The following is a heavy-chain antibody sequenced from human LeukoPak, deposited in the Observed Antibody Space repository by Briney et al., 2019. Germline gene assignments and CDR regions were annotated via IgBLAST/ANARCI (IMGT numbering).Heavy chain of an antibody. CDR3: ARDRSYGSFDF. Sequence: PGGSLRLSCEASGFTFDSFAMNWVRQAPGKGLEWVSSITSGTTYTYIADSMKGRFTISRDNAENTLYLQMNSLTVEDTALYHCARDRSYGSFDFWGQGTLVTVSS. CDR2: ITSGTTYT. V-gene: IGHV3-21*04. J-gene: IGHJ4*02. D-gene: IGHD5-18*01. CDR1: GFTFDSFA.